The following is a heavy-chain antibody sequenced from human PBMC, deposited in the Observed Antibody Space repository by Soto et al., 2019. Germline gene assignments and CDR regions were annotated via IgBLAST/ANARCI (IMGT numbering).Heavy chain of an antibody. CDR2: IIPIFGTA. Sequence: GASVKVSCKASGGTFSSYAISWVRQAPGQGLEWMGGIIPIFGTANYAQKFQGRVTITADESTSTAYMELSSLRSEDTAVYYCAIDSGSYFLLGSKRYYFDYWSQGTLVTVSS. V-gene: IGHV1-69*13. J-gene: IGHJ4*02. D-gene: IGHD1-26*01. CDR1: GGTFSSYA. CDR3: AIDSGSYFLLGSKRYYFDY.